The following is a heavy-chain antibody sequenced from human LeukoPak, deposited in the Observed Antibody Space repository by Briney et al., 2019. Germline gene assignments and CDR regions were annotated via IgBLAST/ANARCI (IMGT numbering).Heavy chain of an antibody. CDR3: ARVGTYDSSGYYYRPLYYFDY. V-gene: IGHV4-30-4*08. CDR1: GGSISSGAYY. D-gene: IGHD3-22*01. Sequence: PSETLSLTCTVSGGSISSGAYYWSWIRQPPGKGLEWIGYIYYSGSTYYNPSLKSRVTISVDTSKNQFSLKLSSVTAADTAVYYCARVGTYDSSGYYYRPLYYFDYWGQGTLVTVCS. CDR2: IYYSGST. J-gene: IGHJ4*02.